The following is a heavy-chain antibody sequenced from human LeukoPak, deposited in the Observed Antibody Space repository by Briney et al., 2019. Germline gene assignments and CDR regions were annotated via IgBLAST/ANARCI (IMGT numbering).Heavy chain of an antibody. D-gene: IGHD3-10*01. V-gene: IGHV4-4*07. CDR1: GGSISSYY. CDR2: IYTSGST. Sequence: SETLSLTCTVSGGSISSYYWSWIRQPAGKGLEWIGRIYTSGSTNYNPSLKSRVTMSVDTSKNQFSLKLSSVTAADTAVYYCARDMVRGVCSWFDPWGQGTLVTVSS. J-gene: IGHJ5*02. CDR3: ARDMVRGVCSWFDP.